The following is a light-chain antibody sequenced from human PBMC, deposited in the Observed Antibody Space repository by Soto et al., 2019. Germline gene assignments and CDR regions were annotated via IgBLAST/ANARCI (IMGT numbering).Light chain of an antibody. J-gene: IGLJ1*01. Sequence: QSALTQPRSVSGSPGQAFTFSCTGTNSDVGGYDYVSWYQQLPGEAPKLIIYDVTKRPSGVPNRFSGYKYGNTASLTISGLQAQDEADYYCCSSGGSPTYVFGTGTKVTVL. CDR3: CSSGGSPTYV. CDR1: NSDVGGYDY. CDR2: DVT. V-gene: IGLV2-11*01.